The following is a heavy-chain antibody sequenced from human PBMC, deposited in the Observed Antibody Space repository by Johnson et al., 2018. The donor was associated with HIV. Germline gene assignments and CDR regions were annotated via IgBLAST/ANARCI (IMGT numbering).Heavy chain of an antibody. CDR3: ARATMSYKVWLQLSAAFDI. J-gene: IGHJ3*02. CDR2: IWYDGSNK. Sequence: VQLVESGGGLVQPGGSLRLSCTASGFSFRRYWMSWVRQAPGKGLEWVAVIWYDGSNKYYADSVKGRFTISRDNSKNSLYLQMNSLRAEDTAVYYCARATMSYKVWLQLSAAFDIWGQGTMVTVSS. D-gene: IGHD5-24*01. V-gene: IGHV3-33*08. CDR1: GFSFRRYW.